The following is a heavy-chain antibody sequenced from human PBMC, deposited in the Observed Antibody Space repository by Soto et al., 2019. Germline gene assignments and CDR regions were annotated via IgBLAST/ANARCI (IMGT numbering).Heavy chain of an antibody. CDR3: ARLSRRLFAHYKIDF. Sequence: QVQLEESGPGLLRPAQSLSLTCRVSGEIIRDSGDQYWSWVRRPPGKGLQWLDYIHDSGNTYSSPSLKRRLSLSLYTSWNEFSLTLLFVIAADTAFYYCARLSRRLFAHYKIDFWRQGAHVNVSS. CDR2: IHDSGNT. J-gene: IGHJ4*02. CDR1: GEIIRDSGDQY. D-gene: IGHD3-3*01. V-gene: IGHV4-30-4*08.